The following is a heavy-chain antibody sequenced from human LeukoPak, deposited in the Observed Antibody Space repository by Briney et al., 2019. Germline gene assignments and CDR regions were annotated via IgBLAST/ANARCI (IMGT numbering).Heavy chain of an antibody. J-gene: IGHJ3*02. CDR1: GGSISSYY. D-gene: IGHD6-13*01. CDR2: IYYSGST. CDR3: ARGSAAADDAFDI. Sequence: SETLSLTCTVSGGSISSYYWSWIRQPPGKGLEWIGYIYYSGSTNYNPSLKSRVTISVDTSKNQFSLKLSSVTAADTAVYYCARGSAAADDAFDIWGQGTMVTVPS. V-gene: IGHV4-59*01.